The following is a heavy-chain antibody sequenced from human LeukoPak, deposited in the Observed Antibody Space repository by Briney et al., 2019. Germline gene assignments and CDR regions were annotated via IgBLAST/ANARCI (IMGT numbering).Heavy chain of an antibody. J-gene: IGHJ4*02. CDR2: IHPNSGGT. D-gene: IGHD1-26*01. V-gene: IGHV1-2*02. CDR3: TRALGSDY. CDR1: GYTFTSYG. Sequence: ASVKVSCKASGYTFTSYGISWVRQAPGQGLEWMGWIHPNSGGTNYAQKFQGRVTMTRDTSITTAYMELSSLRSDDTAMYYCTRALGSDYWGQGTLVTVSS.